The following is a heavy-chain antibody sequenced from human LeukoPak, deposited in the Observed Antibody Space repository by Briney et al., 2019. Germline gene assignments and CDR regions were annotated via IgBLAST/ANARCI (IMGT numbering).Heavy chain of an antibody. CDR1: GYSISSGYY. CDR2: INHSGST. CDR3: ARGRGCSGGSCYFPYYYYMDV. Sequence: SETLSLTCTVSGYSISSGYYWGWIRQPPGKGLEWIGEINHSGSTNYNPSLKSRVTISVDTSKNQFSLKLSSVTAADTAVYYCARGRGCSGGSCYFPYYYYMDVWGKGTTVTVSS. J-gene: IGHJ6*03. V-gene: IGHV4-38-2*02. D-gene: IGHD2-15*01.